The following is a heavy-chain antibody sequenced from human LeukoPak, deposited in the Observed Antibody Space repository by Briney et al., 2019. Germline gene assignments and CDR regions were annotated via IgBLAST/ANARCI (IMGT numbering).Heavy chain of an antibody. V-gene: IGHV4-61*01. CDR1: GGSISSSSYY. Sequence: SETLSLTCTVSGGSISSSSYYWSWIRQPPGRGPEWIGYIYYSGSTNYNPSLRSRVTISVDTSKNQFSLKLSSVTAADTAVYYCARVLGAYCSGGSCYSSWYFDLWGRGTLVTVSS. J-gene: IGHJ2*01. CDR3: ARVLGAYCSGGSCYSSWYFDL. D-gene: IGHD2-15*01. CDR2: IYYSGST.